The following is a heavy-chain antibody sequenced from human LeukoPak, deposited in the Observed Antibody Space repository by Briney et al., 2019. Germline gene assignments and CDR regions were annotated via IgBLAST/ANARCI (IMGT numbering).Heavy chain of an antibody. CDR1: GYTLTSYG. D-gene: IGHD3-22*01. J-gene: IGHJ4*02. V-gene: IGHV1-18*01. CDR3: ASTVNYYDSSGYYYPDY. CDR2: ISAYNGNT. Sequence: ASVKVSCKASGYTLTSYGISWVRQAPGQGLEWMGWISAYNGNTNYAQKLQGRVTMTTDTSTSTAYMELGSLRADDTAVYYCASTVNYYDSSGYYYPDYWGQGTLVTVSS.